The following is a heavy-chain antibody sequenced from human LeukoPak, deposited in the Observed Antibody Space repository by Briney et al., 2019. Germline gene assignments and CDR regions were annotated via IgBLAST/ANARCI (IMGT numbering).Heavy chain of an antibody. CDR2: INHSGST. J-gene: IGHJ4*02. D-gene: IGHD2-2*02. CDR3: ARDGSLVPAAIPLDC. CDR1: GGSFSGYY. V-gene: IGHV4-34*01. Sequence: SETLSLTCAVYGGSFSGYYWSWIRQPPGKGLEWIGEINHSGSTNYNPSLKSRVTISVDTSKNQFSLKLSSVTAADTAVYYCARDGSLVPAAIPLDCWGQGTLVTVSS.